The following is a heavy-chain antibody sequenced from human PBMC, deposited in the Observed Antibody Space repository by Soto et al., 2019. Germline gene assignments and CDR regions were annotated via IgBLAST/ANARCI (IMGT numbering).Heavy chain of an antibody. CDR2: VYSSGGT. Sequence: SETLSLTCTVSGGSMSSYYWTWIRQPAGKGLEWIGRVYSSGGTHYNPSLKSRVTISLDTSKSQFSLRLLSVTDADTAVYYCARGQRFSDWFDPWGQGTLVTVSS. V-gene: IGHV4-4*07. J-gene: IGHJ5*02. CDR3: ARGQRFSDWFDP. CDR1: GGSMSSYY. D-gene: IGHD3-3*01.